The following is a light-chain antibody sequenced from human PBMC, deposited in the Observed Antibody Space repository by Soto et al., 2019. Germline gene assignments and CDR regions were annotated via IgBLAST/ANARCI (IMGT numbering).Light chain of an antibody. CDR3: AGWDDSLNGVV. V-gene: IGLV1-44*01. Sequence: QAVVTQPPSASGTPGQTVTISCSGSRSNIGTNTVTWYRHLPGTAPKLLIHRNHQRPSGVPDRFSVSKSGASASLAISGLQSEDEADYYCAGWDDSLNGVVFGGGTKLTVL. CDR2: RNH. J-gene: IGLJ2*01. CDR1: RSNIGTNT.